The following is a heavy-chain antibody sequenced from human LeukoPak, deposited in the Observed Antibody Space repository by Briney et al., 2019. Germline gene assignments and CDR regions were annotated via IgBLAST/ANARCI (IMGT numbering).Heavy chain of an antibody. J-gene: IGHJ6*02. CDR3: AMGCSSTSWRGYYYYGMDV. D-gene: IGHD2-2*01. Sequence: GGSLRLSCAASGSTVSSNYMSWVRQAPGKGLEWVSVIYSGGSTYYADSVKGRFTISRDNSKNTLYLQMNSLRAEDTAVYYCAMGCSSTSWRGYYYYGMDVWGQGTTATVSS. V-gene: IGHV3-53*01. CDR1: GSTVSSNY. CDR2: IYSGGST.